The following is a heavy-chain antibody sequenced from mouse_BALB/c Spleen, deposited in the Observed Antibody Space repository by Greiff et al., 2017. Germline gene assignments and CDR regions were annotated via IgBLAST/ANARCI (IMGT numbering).Heavy chain of an antibody. V-gene: IGHV5-6*02. Sequence: DVKLVESGGDLVKPGGSLKLSCAASGFTFSSYGMSWVRQTPDKRLEWVATISSGGSYTYYPDSVKGRFTISRDNAKNTLYLQMSSLKSEDTAMYYCASLTGTRYFDYWGQGTTLTVSS. CDR3: ASLTGTRYFDY. J-gene: IGHJ2*01. CDR1: GFTFSSYG. CDR2: ISSGGSYT. D-gene: IGHD4-1*01.